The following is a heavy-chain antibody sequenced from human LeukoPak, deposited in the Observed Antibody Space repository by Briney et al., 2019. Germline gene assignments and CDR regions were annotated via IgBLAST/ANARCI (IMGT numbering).Heavy chain of an antibody. D-gene: IGHD6-13*01. CDR3: ATIPRAAAATRYYFDY. V-gene: IGHV3-23*01. Sequence: GGSLRLSCAASGFTFSSYAMSWVRQAPGKGLEWVSAISGSGGSTYYADSVKGRFTISRDNSKNTLYLQMNSLRAEDTSVYDCATIPRAAAATRYYFDYWGQGTLVTVSS. CDR2: ISGSGGST. CDR1: GFTFSSYA. J-gene: IGHJ4*02.